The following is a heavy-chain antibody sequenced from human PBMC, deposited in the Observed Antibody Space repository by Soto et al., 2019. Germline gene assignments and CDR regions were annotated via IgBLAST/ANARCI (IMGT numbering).Heavy chain of an antibody. D-gene: IGHD2-8*01. CDR1: GGSISSGGYY. CDR3: ARWPGRILYHQGVDV. J-gene: IGHJ6*02. V-gene: IGHV4-31*03. CDR2: IYYSGST. Sequence: QVQPQESGPGLVKPSQTPSLTCTVSGGSISSGGYYWSWIRQHPGKGLEWIGYIYYSGSTYYNPSLKSRVTISVDTSKNQFSLQLSSVTAAATAVYYCARWPGRILYHQGVDVWGQGTTVTVSS.